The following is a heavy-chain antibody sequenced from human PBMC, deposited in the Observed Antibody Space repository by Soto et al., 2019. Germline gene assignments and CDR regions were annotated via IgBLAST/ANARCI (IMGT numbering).Heavy chain of an antibody. CDR3: ARRYGGNFDY. J-gene: IGHJ4*02. CDR1: GGSMSYYY. Sequence: SETLSLTCTVSGGSMSYYYWSWIRQPPGKGLEWIGYIYYRGSFNYTPSLKSRVTISVETSKNQFSLKLTSVTAADTAVYYCARRYGGNFDYWGQGTLVTVSS. CDR2: IYYRGSF. D-gene: IGHD1-26*01. V-gene: IGHV4-59*01.